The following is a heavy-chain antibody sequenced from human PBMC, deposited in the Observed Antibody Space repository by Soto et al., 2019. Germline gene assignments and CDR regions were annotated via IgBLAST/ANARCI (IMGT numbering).Heavy chain of an antibody. CDR3: AKGTLVKPPGTRAFDI. V-gene: IGHV3-30*18. D-gene: IGHD6-13*01. CDR2: ISYDGSNK. CDR1: GFTFSSYG. J-gene: IGHJ3*02. Sequence: QVQLVESGGGVVQPGRSLRLSCAASGFTFSSYGMHWVRQAPGKGLEWVAVISYDGSNKYYADSVKGRFTISRDNSKNTLYLQMNSLRAEDTAVYFCAKGTLVKPPGTRAFDIWGQGTMVIVSS.